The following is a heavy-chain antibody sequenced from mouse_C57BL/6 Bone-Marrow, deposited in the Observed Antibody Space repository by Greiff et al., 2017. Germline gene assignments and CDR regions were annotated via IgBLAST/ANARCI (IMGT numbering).Heavy chain of an antibody. CDR3: ARDYDYVYYAMDY. V-gene: IGHV5-4*01. J-gene: IGHJ4*01. CDR1: GFTFSSYA. D-gene: IGHD2-4*01. CDR2: ISDGGSYT. Sequence: EVQVVESGGGLVKPGGSLKLSCAASGFTFSSYAMSWVRQTPEKRLEWVATISDGGSYTYYPDNVKGRFTISRDNAKNNLYLQMSHLKSEDTAMYYCARDYDYVYYAMDYWGQGTSVTVSS.